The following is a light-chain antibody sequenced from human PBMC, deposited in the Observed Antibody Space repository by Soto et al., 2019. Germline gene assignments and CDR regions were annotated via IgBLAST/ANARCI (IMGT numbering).Light chain of an antibody. J-gene: IGLJ7*01. CDR2: EVS. CDR1: SSDVGAYNY. V-gene: IGLV2-8*01. CDR3: SSYAASNTLGV. Sequence: QSALTQPPSASGSPGQSVTISCTGTSSDVGAYNYVSWYQQHPGKVPKLIIYEVSKRPSGVPDRFSGSKSGNTASLTVSGLQPEDEADYYCSSYAASNTLGVFGGGTQLTVL.